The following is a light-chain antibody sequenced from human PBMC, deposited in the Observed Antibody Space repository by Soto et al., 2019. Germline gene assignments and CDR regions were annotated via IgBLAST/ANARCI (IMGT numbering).Light chain of an antibody. V-gene: IGKV4-1*01. CDR3: QQYYGDPLT. J-gene: IGKJ4*01. CDR1: QSVLYSSNNKKY. Sequence: DIVMTQSPDSMASSLGERATINCKSSQSVLYSSNNKKYLAWYPQTQGQTPKLLIYWASARESGVPDRFSGGGSGTDCTLPISRLQAEDVEVYYCQQYYGDPLTFGGGTKVDIK. CDR2: WAS.